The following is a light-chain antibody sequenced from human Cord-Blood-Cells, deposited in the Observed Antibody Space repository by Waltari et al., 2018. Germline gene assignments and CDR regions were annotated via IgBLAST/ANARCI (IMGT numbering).Light chain of an antibody. CDR3: SSYTSSSTYVV. CDR2: DVS. V-gene: IGLV2-14*01. J-gene: IGLJ2*01. CDR1: SSDVGGYNY. Sequence: QSALTQPAPVSGSPGQSITISCTGTSSDVGGYNYFSRYQQHPGKAPKLMIYDVSNRPSGVSNRFSGSKSGNTASLTISGLQAEDEADYYCSSYTSSSTYVVFGGGTKLTVL.